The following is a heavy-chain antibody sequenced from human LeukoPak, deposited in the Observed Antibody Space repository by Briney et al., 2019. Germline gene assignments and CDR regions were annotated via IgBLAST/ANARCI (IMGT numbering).Heavy chain of an antibody. Sequence: SESLSLTCTASGGSISSYYWSWIRQPPGKGLEWIGFVYNSGSTNYDPSLKSRVTISLDTSKNKFSLKLSSVSAGDTAVYYCAGAYSDYNFIFDYWGQGTLVTVSS. CDR2: VYNSGST. CDR1: GGSISSYY. V-gene: IGHV4-59*01. CDR3: AGAYSDYNFIFDY. D-gene: IGHD5-12*01. J-gene: IGHJ4*02.